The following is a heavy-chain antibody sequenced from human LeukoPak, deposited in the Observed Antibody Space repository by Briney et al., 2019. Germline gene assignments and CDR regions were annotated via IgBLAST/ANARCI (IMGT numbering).Heavy chain of an antibody. D-gene: IGHD3-10*01. CDR2: ISGSGGST. V-gene: IGHV3-23*01. Sequence: GGSLRLSCAASGFTFSSYWMSWVRQAPGKGLEWVSAISGSGGSTYYADSVKGRFTISRDNSKNTLDLQMNSLRAEDTAVYYCAKYNGYGSGSYYYNDYWGQGTLVTVSS. J-gene: IGHJ4*02. CDR3: AKYNGYGSGSYYYNDY. CDR1: GFTFSSYW.